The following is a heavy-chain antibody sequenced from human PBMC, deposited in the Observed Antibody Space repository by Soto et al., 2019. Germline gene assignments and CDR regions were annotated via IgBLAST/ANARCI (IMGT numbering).Heavy chain of an antibody. CDR3: ARGGPYTVTSLYYYYGMDV. V-gene: IGHV4-34*01. CDR2: INHSGST. Sequence: SETLSLTCAVYGGSFSGYYWSWIRQPPGKGLEWIGEINHSGSTNYNPSLKSRVTISVDTSKNQFSLKLSSVTAADTAVYYCARGGPYTVTSLYYYYGMDVWGQGTTGT. J-gene: IGHJ6*02. CDR1: GGSFSGYY. D-gene: IGHD4-4*01.